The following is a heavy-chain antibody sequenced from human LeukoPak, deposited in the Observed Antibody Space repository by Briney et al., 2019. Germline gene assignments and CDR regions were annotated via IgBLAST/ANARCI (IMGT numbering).Heavy chain of an antibody. V-gene: IGHV4-39*01. CDR1: GGSISGSSYY. CDR2: IYYSGST. D-gene: IGHD3-22*01. J-gene: IGHJ5*02. CDR3: SRRIVPWSP. Sequence: PSETLSLTCTVSGGSISGSSYYWGWIRQPPGKGLEWIGSIYYSGSTYYNPSLKSRVAISVDTSKNQFSLKLSSVTAADTAVYYCSRRIVPWSPWGQGTLVTVSS.